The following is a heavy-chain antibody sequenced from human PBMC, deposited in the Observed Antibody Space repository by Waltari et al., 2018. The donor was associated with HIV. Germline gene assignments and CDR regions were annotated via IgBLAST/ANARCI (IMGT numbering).Heavy chain of an antibody. CDR3: ARDQHSATNYYGLDV. CDR1: GFNFSNYA. D-gene: IGHD3-10*01. V-gene: IGHV3-33*02. CDR2: IWADGSHE. Sequence: QVHLVESGGAVVQSGKSLRLSCAASGFNFSNYAMHWVRQGPGKGVEGLSVIWADGSHESYADFAKGRFTISRDDSDNTLFLYLSGLRADDTAVYYCARDQHSATNYYGLDVWGQGTTVTVS. J-gene: IGHJ6*02.